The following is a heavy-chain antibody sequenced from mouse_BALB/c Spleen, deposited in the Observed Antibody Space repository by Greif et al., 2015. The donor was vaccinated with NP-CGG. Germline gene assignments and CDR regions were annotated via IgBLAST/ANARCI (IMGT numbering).Heavy chain of an antibody. D-gene: IGHD1-1*02. CDR1: GFTFSSFG. V-gene: IGHV5-17*02. J-gene: IGHJ1*01. CDR3: ARRDYGYWYFDV. CDR2: ISSGSSTI. Sequence: EVKLVESGGGLVQPGGSRKLSCAASGFTFSSFGMHWVRQAPEKGLEWVAYISSGSSTIYYADTVKGRFTISRDNPKSTLFLQMTSLRSEDTAMYYCARRDYGYWYFDVWGAGTTVTVSS.